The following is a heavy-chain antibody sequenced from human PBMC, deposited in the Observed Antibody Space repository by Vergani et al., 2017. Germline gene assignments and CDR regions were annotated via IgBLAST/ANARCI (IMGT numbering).Heavy chain of an antibody. CDR2: IYWDDDK. Sequence: QITLKESGPTLVKPTQTLPLTCTFPGFSPSTSGVGVGWIRQPPGKALEWLALIYWDDDKRYSPSLKSRLTITKDTSKNQVVLTMTNLHPVATATYYCGRMEPYDYGGSHEHWALGWFGPLTPENNWFDAWSEGSLVTVSS. D-gene: IGHD4-23*01. J-gene: IGHJ5*02. V-gene: IGHV2-5*02. CDR3: GRMEPYDYGGSHEHWALGWFGPLTPENNWFDA. CDR1: GFSPSTSGVG.